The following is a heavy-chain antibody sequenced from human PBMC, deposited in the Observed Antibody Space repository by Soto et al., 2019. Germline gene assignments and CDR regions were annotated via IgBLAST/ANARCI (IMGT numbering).Heavy chain of an antibody. V-gene: IGHV4-39*01. CDR2: IYYSGST. D-gene: IGHD3-9*01. Sequence: TLSLTCTVSGGSISSSSYYWGWIRQPPGKGLEWIGSIYYSGSTYYNPSLKSRVTISVDTSKNQFSLKLSSVTAADTAVYYFARLTLYYGILTGYYMGDFDYWGQGTLVTVSS. CDR1: GGSISSSSYY. J-gene: IGHJ4*02. CDR3: ARLTLYYGILTGYYMGDFDY.